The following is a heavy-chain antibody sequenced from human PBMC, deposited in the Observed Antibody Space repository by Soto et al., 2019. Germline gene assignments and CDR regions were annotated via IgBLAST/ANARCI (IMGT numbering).Heavy chain of an antibody. D-gene: IGHD6-13*01. V-gene: IGHV1-58*01. CDR3: AADAVPEGQQLVRSSYYYYYGMDV. J-gene: IGHJ6*02. Sequence: QMQLVQSGPEVKKPGTSVKVSCKASGFTFTSSAVQWVRQARGQRLEWIGWIVVGSGNTNYAQKFQERVTITRDMSTSTDYMELSSLRSEDTAVYYCAADAVPEGQQLVRSSYYYYYGMDVWGQGTTVTVSS. CDR1: GFTFTSSA. CDR2: IVVGSGNT.